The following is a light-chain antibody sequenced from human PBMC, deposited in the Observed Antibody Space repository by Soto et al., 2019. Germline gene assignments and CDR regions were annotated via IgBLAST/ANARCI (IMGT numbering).Light chain of an antibody. V-gene: IGKV1-5*03. CDR3: QHLFT. CDR2: KAS. CDR1: QSISSW. Sequence: DIQMTQSPSTLSASVGDRVTITCRASQSISSWLAWYQQKPGKAPKLLIYKASSLKSGVPSRFSGSGSGTEFTLTISSLQPDDFATYYCQHLFTFGPGTKVDIK. J-gene: IGKJ3*01.